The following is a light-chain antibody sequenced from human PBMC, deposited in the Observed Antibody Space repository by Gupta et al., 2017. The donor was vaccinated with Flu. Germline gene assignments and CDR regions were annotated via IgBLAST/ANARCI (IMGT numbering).Light chain of an antibody. V-gene: IGKV3-20*01. J-gene: IGKJ1*01. CDR1: QTVSSSY. Sequence: EIVLTQSPGPLSLSPGERATLSCRASQTVSSSYLAWYQQKPGQAPRLLIYGASSRAIGIPDRFSGSGSGTDFTLTISRLEPEDFAVYYCQHYVTSSPWTFGQGTKVEIK. CDR2: GAS. CDR3: QHYVTSSPWT.